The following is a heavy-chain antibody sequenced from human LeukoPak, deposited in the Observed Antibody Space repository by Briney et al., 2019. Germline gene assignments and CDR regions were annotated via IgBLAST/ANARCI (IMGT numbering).Heavy chain of an antibody. CDR2: INPNSGGT. CDR1: GYTFTGYY. CDR3: ARDLSYDSSGATPDAFDI. J-gene: IGHJ3*02. V-gene: IGHV1-2*02. Sequence: ASVKVSCKASGYTFTGYYMHWVRQAPGQGLEWMGWINPNSGGTNYAQKFQGRVTMTRDTSISTAYMELSRLRSDDTAVYYCARDLSYDSSGATPDAFDIWGQGTMVTVSS. D-gene: IGHD3-22*01.